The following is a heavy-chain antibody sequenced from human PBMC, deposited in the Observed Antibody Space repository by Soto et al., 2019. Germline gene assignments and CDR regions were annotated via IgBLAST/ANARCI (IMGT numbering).Heavy chain of an antibody. Sequence: VGSLRLSCAASGFIFSDFSMIWILQAPGNGLEWISYISGDGSSTNYAGSVKGRFSISRDNANNSLYLQLKTLRADDTAVYYCARDWSRAAPNPIYGMDVWGQGTTVTVSS. D-gene: IGHD6-6*01. V-gene: IGHV3-11*01. CDR3: ARDWSRAAPNPIYGMDV. CDR1: GFIFSDFS. J-gene: IGHJ6*01. CDR2: ISGDGSST.